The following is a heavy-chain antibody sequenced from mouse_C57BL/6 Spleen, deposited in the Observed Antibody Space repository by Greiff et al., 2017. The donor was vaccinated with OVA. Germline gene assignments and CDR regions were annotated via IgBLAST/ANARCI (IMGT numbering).Heavy chain of an antibody. CDR3: ARRGFYYGLDY. D-gene: IGHD2-1*01. CDR1: GYTFTDYN. CDR2: INPNNGGT. V-gene: IGHV1-18*01. J-gene: IGHJ2*01. Sequence: VQLKESGPELVKPGASVKIPCKASGYTFTDYNMDWVKQSHGKSLEWIGDINPNNGGTIYNQKFKGKATLTVDKSSSTAYMELRSLTSEDTAVYYCARRGFYYGLDYWGQGTTLTVSS.